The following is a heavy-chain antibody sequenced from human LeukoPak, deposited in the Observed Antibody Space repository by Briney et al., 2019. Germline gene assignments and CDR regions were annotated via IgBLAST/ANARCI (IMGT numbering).Heavy chain of an antibody. J-gene: IGHJ6*03. V-gene: IGHV1-69*05. D-gene: IGHD3-3*01. CDR2: IIPIFGTA. CDR3: ARDPPSEFRFHYYYYMDV. CDR1: GGTFSSYA. Sequence: SVKVSCKASGGTFSSYAISWVRQAPGQGLEWMGGIIPIFGTANYAQKFQGRVTITTDESTSTAYMELSRLRSDDTAVYYCARDPPSEFRFHYYYYMDVWGKGTTVTVSS.